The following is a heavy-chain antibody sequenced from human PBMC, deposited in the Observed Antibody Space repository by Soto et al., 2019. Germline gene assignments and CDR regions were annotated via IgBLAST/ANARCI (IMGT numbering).Heavy chain of an antibody. CDR3: AHIASYYHFDWFDP. CDR1: GFSLTTSGVG. J-gene: IGHJ5*02. V-gene: IGHV2-5*02. CDR2: ISWDGDK. Sequence: QITLKESGSTLVKPTQTLTLTCTFSGFSLTTSGVGVGWIRQPPGKALEWLALISWDGDKRYSPSLKTRLTVTKDTSNNQVVLTMSNMDPVDTATYYCAHIASYYHFDWFDPWGQVILVTVSS. D-gene: IGHD3-10*01.